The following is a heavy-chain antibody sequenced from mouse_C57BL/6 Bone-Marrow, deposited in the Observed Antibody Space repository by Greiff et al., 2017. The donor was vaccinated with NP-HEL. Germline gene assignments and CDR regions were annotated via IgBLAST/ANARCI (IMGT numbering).Heavy chain of an antibody. J-gene: IGHJ4*01. D-gene: IGHD1-1*01. CDR2: FHPYNDDT. CDR3: ARRSNFDYAMDY. CDR1: GYTFTTYP. V-gene: IGHV1-47*01. Sequence: QVQLQQSGAELVKPGASVKLSCKASGYTFTTYPLEWMPQSHGKCLEWIVNFHPYNDDTKYNEKFKGKATLTVEKSSSTVYLDLSRLTSDDSAVYYCARRSNFDYAMDYWGQGTSVTVSS.